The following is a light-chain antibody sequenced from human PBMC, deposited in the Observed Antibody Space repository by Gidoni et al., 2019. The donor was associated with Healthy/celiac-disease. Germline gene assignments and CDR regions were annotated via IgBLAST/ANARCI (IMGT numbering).Light chain of an antibody. Sequence: EIVLTQSPATLSLSPGERATLSCRASPSVSSYLAWYQQQPGQAPRHLIYDASNRATGSPARFSGGGSGTDFTLTISSLEPEDFAVYYFQQRSNWPLTFGGGTKVEIK. CDR1: PSVSSY. CDR2: DAS. CDR3: QQRSNWPLT. V-gene: IGKV3-11*01. J-gene: IGKJ4*01.